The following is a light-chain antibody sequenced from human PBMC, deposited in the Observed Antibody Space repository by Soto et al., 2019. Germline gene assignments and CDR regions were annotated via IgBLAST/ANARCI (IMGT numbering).Light chain of an antibody. Sequence: QSVLTQPPSVSGAPGQRVTISCTWSSSNIGAGYDVHWYQQLPGTAPKLLIYGNSNRPSGVPDRFSGSKSGTSASLAITGLQAEYEADYYCQSYDISLSGTVFGGGTKLTV. CDR3: QSYDISLSGTV. CDR1: SSNIGAGYD. J-gene: IGLJ2*01. CDR2: GNS. V-gene: IGLV1-40*01.